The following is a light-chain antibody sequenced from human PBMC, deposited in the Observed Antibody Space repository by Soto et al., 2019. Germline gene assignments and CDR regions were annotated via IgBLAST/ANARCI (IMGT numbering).Light chain of an antibody. CDR3: QQNYSPPPIT. J-gene: IGKJ5*01. V-gene: IGKV1-39*01. CDR2: AAS. CDR1: QSITRF. Sequence: DIQMTQSTSSLAASVGDRVTITCRASQSITRFLNWYQQKPGKAPKLLIYAASSLQSGVPSRFSGSGSGTDFTLTISSLQPEDFATYYCQQNYSPPPITFGQGTRLEIK.